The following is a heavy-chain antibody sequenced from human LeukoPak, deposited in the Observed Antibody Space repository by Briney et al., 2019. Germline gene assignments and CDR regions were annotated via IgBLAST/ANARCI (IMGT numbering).Heavy chain of an antibody. Sequence: PGGSLRLSCAASGFTFSSYGMHWVRQAPGKGLEGVAFIRYDGSNKYYADSVKGRFTISRDNSKNTLYLQMNSLRAEDTAVYYCAKTNSSGWYQFDYWGQGTLVTVSS. J-gene: IGHJ4*02. V-gene: IGHV3-30*02. CDR3: AKTNSSGWYQFDY. CDR1: GFTFSSYG. D-gene: IGHD6-19*01. CDR2: IRYDGSNK.